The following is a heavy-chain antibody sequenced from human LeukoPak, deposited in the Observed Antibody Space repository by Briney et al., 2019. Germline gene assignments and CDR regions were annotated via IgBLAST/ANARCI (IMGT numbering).Heavy chain of an antibody. CDR2: INPNSGGT. CDR3: ARLLWFGELPVGFDY. CDR1: GYTFTSYY. Sequence: ASVKVSCKASGYTFTSYYMHWVRQAPGQGLEWMGWINPNSGGTNYAQKFQGRVTMTRDTSISTAYMELSRLRSDDTAVYYCARLLWFGELPVGFDYWGQGTLVTVSS. J-gene: IGHJ4*02. V-gene: IGHV1-2*02. D-gene: IGHD3-10*01.